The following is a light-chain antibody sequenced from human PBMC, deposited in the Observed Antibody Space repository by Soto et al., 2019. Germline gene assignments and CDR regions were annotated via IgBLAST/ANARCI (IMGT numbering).Light chain of an antibody. CDR3: ASWDDNLNGL. J-gene: IGLJ3*02. Sequence: QAVVTQPPSASGTLGQRVTISWFGSRPNIGKNYVYWYQQLPGTAPKLLIYKNTQRPSGVPDRFSGSKSGASAFLAISGLRSEDEANYYCASWDDNLNGLFGGGTKLTVL. CDR2: KNT. V-gene: IGLV1-47*01. CDR1: RPNIGKNY.